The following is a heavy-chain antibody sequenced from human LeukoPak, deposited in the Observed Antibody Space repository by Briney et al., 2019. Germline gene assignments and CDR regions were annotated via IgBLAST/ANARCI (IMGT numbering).Heavy chain of an antibody. J-gene: IGHJ4*02. V-gene: IGHV4-59*12. Sequence: SETLSLTCTVSGCSISSYYLSWIRQPPGKGLEWIGSIYYSGSTYYNPSLRSRVTMSVDTSKNQFSLKLSSVTAADTAVYYCARDAGGVDFDYWGQGTLVTGSS. D-gene: IGHD3-16*01. CDR3: ARDAGGVDFDY. CDR2: IYYSGST. CDR1: GCSISSYY.